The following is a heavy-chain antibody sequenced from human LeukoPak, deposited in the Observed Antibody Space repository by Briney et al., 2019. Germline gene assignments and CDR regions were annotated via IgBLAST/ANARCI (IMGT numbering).Heavy chain of an antibody. Sequence: SETLSLTCTVSGGSISSGSYYWNWIRQPAGKRLEWLGNIFTRGTTNYNASLESRLTISLDTARNQFSLYLSSVTAADTAMYFCARSSLAVYFGYWGQGTLVTVSS. CDR1: GGSISSGSYY. D-gene: IGHD6-19*01. V-gene: IGHV4-61*09. J-gene: IGHJ4*02. CDR2: IFTRGTT. CDR3: ARSSLAVYFGY.